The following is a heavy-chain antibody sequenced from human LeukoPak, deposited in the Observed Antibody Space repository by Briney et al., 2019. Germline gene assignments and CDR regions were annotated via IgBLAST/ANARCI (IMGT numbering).Heavy chain of an antibody. CDR2: INPSGGST. D-gene: IGHD5-12*01. Sequence: ASVKVSCKASGYTFTSYFMHWVRQAPGQGLDWMGIINPSGGSTSLAQKFQGRVTMTRDTSISTAYMELSRLRSDDTAVYYCATPERGYSGYDFGSWGQGTLVTVSS. CDR1: GYTFTSYF. V-gene: IGHV1-46*01. CDR3: ATPERGYSGYDFGS. J-gene: IGHJ4*02.